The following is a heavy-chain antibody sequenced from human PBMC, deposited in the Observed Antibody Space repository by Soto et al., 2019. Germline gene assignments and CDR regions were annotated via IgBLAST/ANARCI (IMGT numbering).Heavy chain of an antibody. Sequence: PGGSLRLSCAASGLTLSNYDMNWVRQAPGKGLEWVSDISSSGNNIKYADSVKGRFTISRDNAKNSLYLQMTSLRAEDTAVYYCASMITPPYWGRGTLVTVSS. J-gene: IGHJ4*02. CDR1: GLTLSNYD. CDR2: ISSSGNNI. V-gene: IGHV3-48*03. CDR3: ASMITPPY. D-gene: IGHD3-16*01.